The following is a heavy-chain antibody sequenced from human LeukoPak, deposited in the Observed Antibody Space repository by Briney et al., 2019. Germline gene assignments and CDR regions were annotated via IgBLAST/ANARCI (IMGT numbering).Heavy chain of an antibody. CDR3: ARIGGYYYDSSGYYDY. Sequence: SETLSLTCTVSGGSISSSTYYWGWIRQPPGKGLEWIGSIYYSGSTYYNPSLKSRVTISVDTSKNQFSLKLSSVTAADTAVYYCARIGGYYYDSSGYYDYWGQGTLVTVSS. D-gene: IGHD3-22*01. J-gene: IGHJ4*02. CDR1: GGSISSSTYY. V-gene: IGHV4-39*07. CDR2: IYYSGST.